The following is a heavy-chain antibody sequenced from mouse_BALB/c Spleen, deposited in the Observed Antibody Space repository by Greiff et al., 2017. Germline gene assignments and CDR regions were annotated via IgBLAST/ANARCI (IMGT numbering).Heavy chain of an antibody. CDR2: ISSGSSTI. CDR1: GFTFSSFG. D-gene: IGHD4-1*01. Sequence: VQLQESGGGLVQPGGSRKLSCAASGFTFSSFGMHWVRQAPEKGLEWVAYISSGSSTIYYADTVKGRFTISRDNPKNTLFLQMTSLRSEDTAMYYCARTGGGGPYYFDYWGQGTTLTVSS. V-gene: IGHV5-17*02. J-gene: IGHJ2*01. CDR3: ARTGGGGPYYFDY.